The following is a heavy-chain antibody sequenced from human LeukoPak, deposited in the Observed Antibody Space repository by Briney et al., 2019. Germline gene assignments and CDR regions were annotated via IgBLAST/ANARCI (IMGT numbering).Heavy chain of an antibody. D-gene: IGHD3-10*01. Sequence: GESLKISCKGSGYSFTNYWIGWVRQMPGKGLEWMGIIYPGDSDTRYSPSFQGQVTISADKSTSTAYVQWSSLKASGSAMYYCAASTYGSGSYVAFDSWGQGTLVTVPS. CDR1: GYSFTNYW. J-gene: IGHJ4*02. CDR3: AASTYGSGSYVAFDS. V-gene: IGHV5-51*01. CDR2: IYPGDSDT.